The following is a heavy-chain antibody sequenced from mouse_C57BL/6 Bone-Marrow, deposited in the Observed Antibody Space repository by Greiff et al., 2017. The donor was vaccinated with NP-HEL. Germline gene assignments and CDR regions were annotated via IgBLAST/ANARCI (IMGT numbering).Heavy chain of an antibody. CDR3: TDNGISWYFDV. V-gene: IGHV6-3*01. CDR1: GFTFSNYW. J-gene: IGHJ1*03. D-gene: IGHD1-3*01. Sequence: EVKVEESGGGLVQPGGSMKLSCVASGFTFSNYWMNWVRQSPEKGLEWVAQIRLKSDNYATHYAESVKGRFTISRDDSKSSVYLQMNNLRAEDTGIYYCTDNGISWYFDVWGTGTTVTVSS. CDR2: IRLKSDNYAT.